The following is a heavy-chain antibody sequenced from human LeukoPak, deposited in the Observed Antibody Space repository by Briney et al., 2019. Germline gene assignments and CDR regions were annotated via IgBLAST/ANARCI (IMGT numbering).Heavy chain of an antibody. J-gene: IGHJ4*02. CDR1: GFTFSSCG. Sequence: GGSLRLSCAASGFTFSSCGMHWVRQAPGKGLEWVAVIWYDGTNKYYADSVKGRFTISRDNSKNTLYLQMNSLRAEDTAVYYCAKDPGYCSGGNCYYFDYWGQGTLVTVSS. CDR3: AKDPGYCSGGNCYYFDY. V-gene: IGHV3-30*02. D-gene: IGHD2-15*01. CDR2: IWYDGTNK.